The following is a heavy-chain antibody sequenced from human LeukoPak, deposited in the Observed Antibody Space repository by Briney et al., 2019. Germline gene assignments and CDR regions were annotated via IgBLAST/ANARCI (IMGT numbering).Heavy chain of an antibody. CDR3: ARDPRLWFGELSRGD. Sequence: SETLSLTCTVSGYSISSGYYWGWIRQPPGKGLEWIGSIYHSGSTYYNPSLKSRVTISVDTSKNQFSLKLSSVTAADTAVYYCARDPRLWFGELSRGDWGQGTLVTVSS. CDR2: IYHSGST. CDR1: GYSISSGYY. V-gene: IGHV4-38-2*02. D-gene: IGHD3-10*01. J-gene: IGHJ4*02.